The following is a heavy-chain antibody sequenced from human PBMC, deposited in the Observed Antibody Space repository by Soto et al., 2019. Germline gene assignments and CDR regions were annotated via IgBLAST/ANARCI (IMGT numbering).Heavy chain of an antibody. V-gene: IGHV4-34*01. CDR3: ARASKFFDY. J-gene: IGHJ4*02. CDR2: INHSGST. Sequence: SETLSLTCAVYGGSFSGYYWSWIRQPPGKGLEWIGEINHSGSTNYNPSLKSRVTISVDTSKNQFSLKLSSVTAADTAVYYCARASKFFDYWGQGTLVTISS. CDR1: GGSFSGYY.